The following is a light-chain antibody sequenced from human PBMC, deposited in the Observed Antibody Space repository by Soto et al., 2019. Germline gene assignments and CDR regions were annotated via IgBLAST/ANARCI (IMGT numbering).Light chain of an antibody. CDR3: HHFGSLPET. V-gene: IGKV3-20*01. Sequence: EVVLTQSPGTLSLSPGERVTLSCRASQSVASSYLAWYQQKPGRAPRLLFYSASSRANGIPDRFSGSGSGTDFTLTISRLEPEDFAVYYCHHFGSLPETFGQGTNVEIK. J-gene: IGKJ1*01. CDR2: SAS. CDR1: QSVASSY.